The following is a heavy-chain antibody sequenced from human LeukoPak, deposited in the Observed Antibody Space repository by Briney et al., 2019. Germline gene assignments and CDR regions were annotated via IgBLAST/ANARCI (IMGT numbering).Heavy chain of an antibody. CDR2: VSDSGSYA. V-gene: IGHV3-23*01. Sequence: GGSLRLSCAASGFTFSNYGMSWVRQAPGKGLEWVSVVSDSGSYAYYADSVKGRFTISRDNSKNTLYLQMNRLRAEDTALYYCARQTLGATGYSAFDFWGQGTLVTVSS. D-gene: IGHD3-9*01. J-gene: IGHJ3*01. CDR3: ARQTLGATGYSAFDF. CDR1: GFTFSNYG.